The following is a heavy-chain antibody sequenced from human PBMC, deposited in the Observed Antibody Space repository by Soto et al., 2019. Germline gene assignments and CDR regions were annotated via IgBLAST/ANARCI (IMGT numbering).Heavy chain of an antibody. V-gene: IGHV4-4*02. D-gene: IGHD4-17*01. Sequence: PSETLSLTCAVSGDSISSSYWWSGVRQPPGKGLEWIGEIYHSETTNYNPSLKSRVTLSMDKSKNRFSLMLTSVTAADTAVYFCARYDFGIFDYWGHGILVTVSS. CDR3: ARYDFGIFDY. CDR1: GDSISSSYW. J-gene: IGHJ4*01. CDR2: IYHSETT.